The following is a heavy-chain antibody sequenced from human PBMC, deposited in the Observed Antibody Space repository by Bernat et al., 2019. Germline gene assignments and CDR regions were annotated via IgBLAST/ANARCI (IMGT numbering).Heavy chain of an antibody. CDR2: IKSKTDGGTT. J-gene: IGHJ4*02. D-gene: IGHD3-10*01. V-gene: IGHV3-15*07. CDR1: GFTFSNAW. Sequence: EVQLVESGGGLVKPGGSLRLSCAASGFTFSNAWMNWVRQAPGKGLAWVGRIKSKTDGGTTDYAAPVKGRFTISRDDSKNTLYLQMNSLKTEDTAVYYCTTVEKWELLWFGELLGVDYWGQGTLVTVSS. CDR3: TTVEKWELLWFGELLGVDY.